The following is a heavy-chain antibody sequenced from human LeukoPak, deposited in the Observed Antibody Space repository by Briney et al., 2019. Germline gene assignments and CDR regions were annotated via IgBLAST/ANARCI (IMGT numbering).Heavy chain of an antibody. CDR2: LDSDGSP. J-gene: IGHJ5*01. V-gene: IGHV3-53*01. CDR1: GFTVRSDD. CDR3: ARGRDVDS. Sequence: PGGSLRLSCAAFGFTVRSDDMNWVRQAPGKGLEWVSILDSDGSPSYADSVKGRFTISRDNSKNTLDLQMNSLRAEDTAVYYCARGRDVDSWGQGTLVTVSS.